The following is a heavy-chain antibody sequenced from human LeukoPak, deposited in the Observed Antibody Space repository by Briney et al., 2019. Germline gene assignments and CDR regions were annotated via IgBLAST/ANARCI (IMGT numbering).Heavy chain of an antibody. CDR1: GYTFTGYY. J-gene: IGHJ4*02. D-gene: IGHD1-26*01. V-gene: IGHV1-2*02. Sequence: ASVKVSCKASGYTFTGYYMHWVRQAPGQGLEWMGWINPNSGGTNYAQKFQGRVTMTRDTSISTAYMELSRLRSDDTAVYYCARPRGPLDYFDYWGQGTLVTVSS. CDR3: ARPRGPLDYFDY. CDR2: INPNSGGT.